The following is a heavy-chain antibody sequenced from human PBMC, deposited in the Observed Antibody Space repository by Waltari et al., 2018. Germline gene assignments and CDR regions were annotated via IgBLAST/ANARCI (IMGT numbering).Heavy chain of an antibody. Sequence: QVQLQQCGAGLLKPSETLSLTCAVYGGSFGGYYWRWIRQPPGKGLEWIGEINHSGSTNYNPSLKSRVTISVDTTKNQFSLKLSSVTAADTAVYYCARGRVGSSGWYGYWGQGTLVTVSS. CDR3: ARGRVGSSGWYGY. J-gene: IGHJ4*02. CDR1: GGSFGGYY. CDR2: INHSGST. D-gene: IGHD6-19*01. V-gene: IGHV4-34*01.